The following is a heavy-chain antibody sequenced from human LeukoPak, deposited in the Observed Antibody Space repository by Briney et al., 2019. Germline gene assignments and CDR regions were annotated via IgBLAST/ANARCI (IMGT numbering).Heavy chain of an antibody. CDR1: GFSFGNYE. J-gene: IGHJ5*02. D-gene: IGHD5-12*01. V-gene: IGHV3-48*03. CDR2: ITASSTTI. CDR3: AKGPGTRGHFNWFDP. Sequence: GGSLKLSLAASGFSFGNYEMNGFRQAPGQALEGISYITASSTTIYYADSVKGRFTISRDNAKNSLYLQMNGLRGEDTAVYYCAKGPGTRGHFNWFDPWGQGTLVTVSS.